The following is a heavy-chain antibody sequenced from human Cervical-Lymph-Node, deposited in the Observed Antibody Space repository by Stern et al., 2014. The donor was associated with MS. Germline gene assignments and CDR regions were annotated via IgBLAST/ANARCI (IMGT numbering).Heavy chain of an antibody. CDR2: ISNNSSHT. Sequence: VQLVESGGGLVKPGESLRLSCDASGFTFSHYSINWVRQAPGKGLEWLSSISNNSSHTYYAASVEGRFTIARDSAKDSVSLHMVSLRAEDTAVYYCARARVGDYARSPHLDSWGQGTLVTVSS. CDR1: GFTFSHYS. D-gene: IGHD4-17*01. J-gene: IGHJ4*02. CDR3: ARARVGDYARSPHLDS. V-gene: IGHV3-21*01.